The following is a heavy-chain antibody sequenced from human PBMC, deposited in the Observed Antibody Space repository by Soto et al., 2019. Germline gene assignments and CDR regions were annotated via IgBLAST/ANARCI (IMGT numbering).Heavy chain of an antibody. J-gene: IGHJ6*02. CDR3: TNPIGSIIGSGAYGMDV. CDR2: IIPILGTP. Sequence: QVQLVQSGAEVKKPGSSVKVSCKASGGTFSIYAINWVRQAPGQGLEWMGGIIPILGTPYYAQSFQGRVTITADEPTSTAYMELSSLRSEDTAIYYCTNPIGSIIGSGAYGMDVWGQGTTVTVSS. CDR1: GGTFSIYA. V-gene: IGHV1-69*01. D-gene: IGHD3-10*01.